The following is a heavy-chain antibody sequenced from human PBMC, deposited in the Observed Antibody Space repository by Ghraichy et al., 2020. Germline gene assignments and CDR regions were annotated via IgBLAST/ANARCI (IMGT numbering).Heavy chain of an antibody. V-gene: IGHV3-21*01. Sequence: GGSLRLSCAASGFTFDDYAMHWVRQAPGKGLEWVSSISPNSTYIYYADSVRGRFTISRDNAKNSLYLQMNSLRAEDTAVFFCARNFGYYFYPMDVWGQGTTVTVSS. D-gene: IGHD3-10*01. CDR1: GFTFDDYA. CDR2: ISPNSTYI. CDR3: ARNFGYYFYPMDV. J-gene: IGHJ6*02.